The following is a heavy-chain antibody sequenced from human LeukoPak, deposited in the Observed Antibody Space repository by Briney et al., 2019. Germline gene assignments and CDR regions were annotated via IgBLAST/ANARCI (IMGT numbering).Heavy chain of an antibody. CDR2: INPNSGGT. V-gene: IGHV1-2*02. CDR3: ARDYGSGRSYYYYYYYMDV. D-gene: IGHD3-10*01. Sequence: ASVKVSCKASGYTFTSYGISWVRQAPGQGLEWMGWINPNSGGTNYAQKFQGRVTMTRDTSISTAYMELSRLRSDDTAVYYCARDYGSGRSYYYYYYYMDVWGKGTTVTVSS. CDR1: GYTFTSYG. J-gene: IGHJ6*03.